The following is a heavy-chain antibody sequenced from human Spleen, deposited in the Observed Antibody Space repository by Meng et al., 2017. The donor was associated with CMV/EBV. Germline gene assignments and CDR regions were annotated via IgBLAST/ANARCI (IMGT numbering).Heavy chain of an antibody. CDR3: ARGGRAILGVVMRHNWFDP. V-gene: IGHV1-2*02. J-gene: IGHJ5*02. D-gene: IGHD3-3*01. Sequence: FIGYYIHWVRQAPGQGLEWMGWIDPNTGDTDSAQNFQGRVTMTRDTSINTAYIEVNRLKSDDTAVFYCARGGRAILGVVMRHNWFDPWGQGTLVTVSS. CDR2: IDPNTGDT. CDR1: FIGYY.